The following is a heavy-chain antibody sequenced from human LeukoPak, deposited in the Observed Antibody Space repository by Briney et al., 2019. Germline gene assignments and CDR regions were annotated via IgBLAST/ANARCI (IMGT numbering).Heavy chain of an antibody. CDR1: GFTFSSYA. D-gene: IGHD6-13*01. CDR3: ARGGLNGRSSWYEFWRDHDLYYFDY. V-gene: IGHV3-30*04. J-gene: IGHJ4*02. CDR2: ISYDGSNK. Sequence: GGSLRLSCAASGFTFSSYAMHWVRQAPGKGLEWVAVISYDGSNKYYADSVKGRFTISRDNSKNTLYLQMNSLRAEDTAVYYCARGGLNGRSSWYEFWRDHDLYYFDYWGQGTLVTVSS.